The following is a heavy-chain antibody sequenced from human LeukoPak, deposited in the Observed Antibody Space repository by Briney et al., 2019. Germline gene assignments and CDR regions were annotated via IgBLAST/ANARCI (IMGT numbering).Heavy chain of an antibody. CDR1: GGTFSSYA. CDR2: IIPIFGTA. D-gene: IGHD6-13*01. Sequence: ASVKVSCKASGGTFSSYAISWVRQAPRQGLEWMGGIIPIFGTANYAQKFQGRVTITADKSTSTAYMELRSLRSDDTAVYYCTRHSSLDYYYYMDVWGKGTTVTVSS. CDR3: TRHSSLDYYYYMDV. V-gene: IGHV1-69*06. J-gene: IGHJ6*03.